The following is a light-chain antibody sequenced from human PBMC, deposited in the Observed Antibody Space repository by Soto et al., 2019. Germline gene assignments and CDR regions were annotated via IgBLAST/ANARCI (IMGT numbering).Light chain of an antibody. Sequence: QSALTQPASVSGSPGQSITISCTGTSSDIGGYNYVSWYQQHPGKAPKLMIYDVSNPPSGVSNRFSGSKSGNTASLTISGLQAEYEADYYCSSFTSSNTYVVLGGGTKLTVL. CDR1: SSDIGGYNY. CDR3: SSFTSSNTYVV. V-gene: IGLV2-14*01. CDR2: DVS. J-gene: IGLJ2*01.